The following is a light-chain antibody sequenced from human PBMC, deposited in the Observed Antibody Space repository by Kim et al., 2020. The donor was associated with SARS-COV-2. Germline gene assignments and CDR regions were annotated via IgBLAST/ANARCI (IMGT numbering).Light chain of an antibody. Sequence: ALGQTLRITCQGDSRRKYYASWYQQNPGQAPVLVIYGKNNRPSGIPDRFSGSSSGDTVSLTITGAQAEDEADYYCYSRDSSGDHLVFGGGTQLTVL. CDR2: GKN. CDR1: SRRKYY. CDR3: YSRDSSGDHLV. V-gene: IGLV3-19*01. J-gene: IGLJ2*01.